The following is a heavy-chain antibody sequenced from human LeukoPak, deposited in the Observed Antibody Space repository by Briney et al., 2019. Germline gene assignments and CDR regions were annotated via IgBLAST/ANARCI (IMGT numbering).Heavy chain of an antibody. CDR1: GFTFSSYA. Sequence: GGSLRLSCAASGFTFSSYAMSWVRQAPGKGLEWVSAISGSGGSTYYADSVKGRFTIPRDNSKNTLYLQMNSLRAEDTAVYYCANVYYDSSGYYSSPPHAFDIWGQGTMVTVSS. J-gene: IGHJ3*02. CDR2: ISGSGGST. D-gene: IGHD3-22*01. CDR3: ANVYYDSSGYYSSPPHAFDI. V-gene: IGHV3-23*01.